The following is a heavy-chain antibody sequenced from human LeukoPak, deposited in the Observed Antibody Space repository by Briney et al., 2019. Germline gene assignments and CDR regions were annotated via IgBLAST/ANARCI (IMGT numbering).Heavy chain of an antibody. V-gene: IGHV3-9*03. CDR1: GFTFDNYA. Sequence: GGSLRLSCAASGFTFDNYAMHWVRQAPGKGLEWVAGIRWDRSNKYYADSVKGRFTISRDNAKNSLYLQMNSRRPEDMAVYYSAKGEHSSTFYGSFDPWGQGTLVTVSS. D-gene: IGHD2-2*01. CDR3: AKGEHSSTFYGSFDP. CDR2: IRWDRSNK. J-gene: IGHJ5*02.